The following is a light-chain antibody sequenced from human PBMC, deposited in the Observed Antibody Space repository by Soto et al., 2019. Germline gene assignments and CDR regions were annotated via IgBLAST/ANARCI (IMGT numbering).Light chain of an antibody. CDR1: SGSVSANYY. Sequence: QTVVTQEASLSVSPGTTVTLTCGLSSGSVSANYYPSWYQQTPGQAPRTLLYNTNTRSSGVPDRFSGSILGNKAALTITGAQADYESDYYCVLYMGSGIWVFGGGTKVTVL. CDR3: VLYMGSGIWV. CDR2: NTN. J-gene: IGLJ3*02. V-gene: IGLV8-61*01.